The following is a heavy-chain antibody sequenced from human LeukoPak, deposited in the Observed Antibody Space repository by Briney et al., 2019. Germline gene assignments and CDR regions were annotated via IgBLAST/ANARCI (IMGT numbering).Heavy chain of an antibody. CDR2: INPNSGGT. Sequence: ASVKVSCKASGYTFSDHYMHWVRQAPGQGLEWMGWINPNSGGTKYAQKFQGRVTMTRDTSISTAYMEMSWLRSDDTAVYYCARDLEAAGELDYWGQGTLVTVSS. J-gene: IGHJ4*02. V-gene: IGHV1-2*02. D-gene: IGHD6-13*01. CDR3: ARDLEAAGELDY. CDR1: GYTFSDHY.